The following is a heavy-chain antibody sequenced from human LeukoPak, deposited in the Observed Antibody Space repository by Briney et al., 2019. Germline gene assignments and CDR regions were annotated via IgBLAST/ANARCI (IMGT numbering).Heavy chain of an antibody. D-gene: IGHD3-9*01. CDR1: GFTFSTYW. CDR3: ARDLDWILFDY. J-gene: IGHJ4*02. V-gene: IGHV3-74*03. Sequence: GGSLRLSCAASGFTFSTYWMHWVRQAPEKGLVWVSRIRPEGTTTAYADSVKGRFTISRDNAKNTLFLQMNSLSAEDTAVYYCARDLDWILFDYWGQGTLVTVSS. CDR2: IRPEGTTT.